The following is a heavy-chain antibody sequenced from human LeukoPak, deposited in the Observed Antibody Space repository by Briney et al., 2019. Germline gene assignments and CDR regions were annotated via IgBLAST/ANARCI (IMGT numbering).Heavy chain of an antibody. V-gene: IGHV4-4*07. J-gene: IGHJ4*02. D-gene: IGHD1-7*01. CDR3: ARDRPYNWNYVPFDY. CDR2: IYTSGST. CDR1: GGSISGYY. Sequence: SETLSLTCTVSGGSISGYYWSWIRQPAGKGLEWIGRIYTSGSTNYTPSLKSRVTMSVDTSKNQFSLKLSSVTAADTAVYYCARDRPYNWNYVPFDYWGQGTLVTVSS.